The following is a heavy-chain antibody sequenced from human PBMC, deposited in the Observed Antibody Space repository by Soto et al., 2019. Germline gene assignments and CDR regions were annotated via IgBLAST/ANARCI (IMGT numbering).Heavy chain of an antibody. V-gene: IGHV3-30*18. J-gene: IGHJ6*02. CDR2: ISYDGSNK. Sequence: QVQLVESGGGVVQPGRSLRLSCAASGFTFSSYGMHWVRQAPGKGLEWVAVISYDGSNKYYADSVKGRFTISRDNSKNTLYLQMNSLRAEDTAVYYCAKGIAAAGTLSYYYYGMDVWGQGTTVTVSS. CDR3: AKGIAAAGTLSYYYYGMDV. D-gene: IGHD6-13*01. CDR1: GFTFSSYG.